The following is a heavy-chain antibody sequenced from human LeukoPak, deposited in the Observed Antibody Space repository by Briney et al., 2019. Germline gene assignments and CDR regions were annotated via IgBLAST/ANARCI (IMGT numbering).Heavy chain of an antibody. CDR3: ASEYYDSSGDFDY. V-gene: IGHV1-2*02. J-gene: IGHJ4*02. CDR2: INPNSGGT. CDR1: GYTFTGYY. D-gene: IGHD3-22*01. Sequence: GASVKVSCKASGYTFTGYYMHWVRQAPGQGLEWMGWINPNSGGTNYAQKFQGRVTMTRDTSISTAYMELSRLRSDDTAVYYCASEYYDSSGDFDYWGQGTLVTVSS.